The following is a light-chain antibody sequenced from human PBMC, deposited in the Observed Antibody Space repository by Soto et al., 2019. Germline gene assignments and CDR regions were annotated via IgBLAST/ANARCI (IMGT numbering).Light chain of an antibody. J-gene: IGKJ4*01. CDR3: QQSYSTPLT. CDR1: QSISSY. V-gene: IGKV1-39*01. CDR2: AAS. Sequence: DIQMTQSPSSLFASVGDRVTITCRASQSISSYLNWYQQKPGKAPKLLIYAASSLQSGVPSMFSGSGSGTDFTLTISSLHPEDFATYYCQQSYSTPLTFGVGTKVDIK.